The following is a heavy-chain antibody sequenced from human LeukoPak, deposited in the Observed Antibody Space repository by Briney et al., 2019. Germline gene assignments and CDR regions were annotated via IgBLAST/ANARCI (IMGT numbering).Heavy chain of an antibody. CDR1: GCTFSSYA. CDR2: IIPIFGTA. Sequence: SVKVSCMASGCTFSSYAISWVRQAPGQGLEWMGGIIPIFGTANYAQRFQGRVTITADESTSTAYMELSSLRSEDTAVYYCASRLGYCSGGIGYLPLDYWGQGTLVTVSS. V-gene: IGHV1-69*01. J-gene: IGHJ4*02. CDR3: ASRLGYCSGGIGYLPLDY. D-gene: IGHD2-15*01.